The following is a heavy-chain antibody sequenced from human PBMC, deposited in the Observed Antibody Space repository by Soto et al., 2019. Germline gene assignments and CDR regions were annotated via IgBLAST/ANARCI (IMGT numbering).Heavy chain of an antibody. CDR1: GFTFSSYA. D-gene: IGHD1-7*01. J-gene: IGHJ6*02. CDR2: ISSNGGST. V-gene: IGHV3-64D*06. Sequence: GGSLRLSCSASGFTFSSYAMHWVRQAPGKGLEYVSAISSNGGSTYYADSVKGRFTISRDNSKNTLYLQMSSLRAEDTAVYYCVKDSRYNWNYDYYYYCMDVWGQGTTVTVS. CDR3: VKDSRYNWNYDYYYYCMDV.